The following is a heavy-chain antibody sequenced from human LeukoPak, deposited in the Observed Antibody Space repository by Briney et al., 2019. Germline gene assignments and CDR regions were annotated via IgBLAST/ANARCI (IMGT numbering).Heavy chain of an antibody. Sequence: PGGSLRLSCAASGFTFSSYGMHWVRQAPGKGLEWVAVISYDGSNKYYADSVKGRFTISRDNSKNTLYLQMNSLRAEDTAVYYCASGRLVGAPDYWGQGTLVTVSS. J-gene: IGHJ4*02. CDR1: GFTFSSYG. CDR3: ASGRLVGAPDY. V-gene: IGHV3-30*03. D-gene: IGHD1-26*01. CDR2: ISYDGSNK.